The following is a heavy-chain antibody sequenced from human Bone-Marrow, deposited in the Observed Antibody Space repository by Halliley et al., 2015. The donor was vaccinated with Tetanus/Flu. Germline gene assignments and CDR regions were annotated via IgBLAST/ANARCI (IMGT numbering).Heavy chain of an antibody. CDR1: GFNFNNHA. V-gene: IGHV3-23*01. Sequence: SLRLSCTASGFNFNNHAMAWIRQAPGKGLEVVSAMSWSGTSIYYADSVRGRFSISRDNSRNALFLQMNSLRAEDTAVYYCAKDRDYYYGSGSSFDHCGQGALVTVSS. CDR2: MSWSGTSI. D-gene: IGHD3-10*01. J-gene: IGHJ4*02. CDR3: AKDRDYYYGSGSSFDH.